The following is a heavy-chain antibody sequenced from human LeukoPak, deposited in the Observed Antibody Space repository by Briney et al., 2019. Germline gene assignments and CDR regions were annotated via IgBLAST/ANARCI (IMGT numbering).Heavy chain of an antibody. CDR2: IRYDGSNK. V-gene: IGHV3-30*02. J-gene: IGHJ6*03. CDR1: GFTFSSYG. Sequence: GGSLRLSCAASGFTFSSYGMHWVRQAPGKGLEWVAFIRYDGSNKYYADSVKGRFTISRDNSKNTLYLQMNSLRAEDTAVYYCAKDGCIAAAPGSDYYYYYYMDVWGKGTTVTISS. CDR3: AKDGCIAAAPGSDYYYYYYMDV. D-gene: IGHD6-13*01.